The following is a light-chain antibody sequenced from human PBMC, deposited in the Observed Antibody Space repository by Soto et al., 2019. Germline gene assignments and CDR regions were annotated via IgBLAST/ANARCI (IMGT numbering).Light chain of an antibody. CDR2: DAS. V-gene: IGKV3-11*01. CDR1: QSVSSY. J-gene: IGKJ4*01. CDR3: QQRSSWPLT. Sequence: EIVLTQSPATLSLSPGERATLSCRASQSVSSYLAWYQQKPGQAPRLLIYDASNRATGIPARCSGRGSGTDFTLTISSLEPEDFAVYYCQQRSSWPLTFGGGTKVEIK.